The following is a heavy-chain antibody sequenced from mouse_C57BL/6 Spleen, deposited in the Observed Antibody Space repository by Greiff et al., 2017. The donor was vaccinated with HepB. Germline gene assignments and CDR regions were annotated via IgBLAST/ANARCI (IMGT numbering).Heavy chain of an antibody. Sequence: EVMLVASGGDLVKPGGSLKLSCAASGFTFSSYGMSWVRQTPDKRLEWVATISSGGSYTYYPDSVKGRFTISRDNAKNTLYLQMSSLKSEDTAMYYCARHEDSYSRYYYAMDYWGQGTSVTVSS. CDR2: ISSGGSYT. V-gene: IGHV5-6*02. CDR3: ARHEDSYSRYYYAMDY. CDR1: GFTFSSYG. J-gene: IGHJ4*01. D-gene: IGHD2-12*01.